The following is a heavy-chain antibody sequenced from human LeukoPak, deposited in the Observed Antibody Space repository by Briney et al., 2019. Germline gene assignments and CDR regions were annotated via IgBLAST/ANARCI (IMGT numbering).Heavy chain of an antibody. J-gene: IGHJ4*01. CDR1: GYTFTGYY. D-gene: IGHD6-19*01. CDR2: INPNSGGT. V-gene: IGHV1-2*02. Sequence: ASVKVSCKASGYTFTGYYMHWVRQAPGQGLEWMGWINPNSGGTNYAQKFQGRVTMTRDTSISTAYTELSRLRSDDTAVYYCARGLGIAVARDLFDYWGHGTLVTVSS. CDR3: ARGLGIAVARDLFDY.